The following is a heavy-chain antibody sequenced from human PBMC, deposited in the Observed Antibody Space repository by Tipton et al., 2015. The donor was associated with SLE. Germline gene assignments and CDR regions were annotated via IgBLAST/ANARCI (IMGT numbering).Heavy chain of an antibody. Sequence: LRLSCTVSGGSVSSSGYYWAWIRQPPGKGLEWIANVYYTGSTYYNPSLKSRVTISVDTSKSQFSLKLSSVTAADTAVYYCARDPNGGYGSFDYWGLGALVTVSS. CDR1: GGSVSSSGYY. J-gene: IGHJ4*02. D-gene: IGHD7-27*01. CDR3: ARDPNGGYGSFDY. V-gene: IGHV4-39*07. CDR2: VYYTGST.